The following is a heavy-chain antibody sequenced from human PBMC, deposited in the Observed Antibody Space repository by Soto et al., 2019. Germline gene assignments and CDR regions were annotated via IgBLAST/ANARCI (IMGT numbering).Heavy chain of an antibody. CDR3: ARASYDSSGYYYPEYYFDY. D-gene: IGHD3-22*01. Sequence: PGGSLRLSCAASGFTFSDYYMSWIRQAPGKGLEWVSYISSSGSTIYYADSVKGRFTISRDNAKNSLYLQMNSLRAEDTAVYYCARASYDSSGYYYPEYYFDYWGQGTLVTVSS. CDR1: GFTFSDYY. J-gene: IGHJ4*02. V-gene: IGHV3-11*01. CDR2: ISSSGSTI.